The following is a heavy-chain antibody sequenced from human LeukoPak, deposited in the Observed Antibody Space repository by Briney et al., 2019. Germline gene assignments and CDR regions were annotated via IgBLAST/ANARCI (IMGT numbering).Heavy chain of an antibody. J-gene: IGHJ4*02. CDR3: AKGDQRGYSYPPFDY. CDR1: GFTFSSYA. V-gene: IGHV3-23*01. Sequence: GGSLRLSCAASGFTFSSYAMSWVRQAPGKRLEWVSAISGSGGSTYYADSVKGRFTISRDNSKNTLYLQMNSLRAEDTAVYYCAKGDQRGYSYPPFDYWGQGTLVTVSS. D-gene: IGHD5-18*01. CDR2: ISGSGGST.